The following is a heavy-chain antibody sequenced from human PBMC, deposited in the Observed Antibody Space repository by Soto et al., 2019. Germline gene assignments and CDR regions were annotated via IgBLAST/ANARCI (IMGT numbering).Heavy chain of an antibody. V-gene: IGHV1-18*01. D-gene: IGHD6-13*01. CDR1: GYTFTSYG. J-gene: IGHJ5*02. CDR2: ISGYNGNT. CDR3: ARRYSSSWGNWFDP. Sequence: QVPLVQSGAEVKKPGASGKVSCKASGYTFTSYGIIWVRQAPGQGLEWMGWISGYNGNTNYAQKLQGRVTMTTDTSTSTAYMELRSLRSDDTAVYYCARRYSSSWGNWFDPWRQGTLVTVSS.